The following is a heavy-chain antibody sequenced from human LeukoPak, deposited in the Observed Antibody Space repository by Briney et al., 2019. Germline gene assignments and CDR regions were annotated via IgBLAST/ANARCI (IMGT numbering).Heavy chain of an antibody. J-gene: IGHJ5*02. CDR2: ISDDETYK. Sequence: GGSLRLSCAASGFTFNSYSMHWVRQAPGKGLEWVTAISDDETYKFYADSVKGRFTISRDNSKNTLYLQMNSLRAEDTAVYYCARVAGWHGFDRWGQGTLVTVAS. CDR1: GFTFNSYS. V-gene: IGHV3-30-3*01. CDR3: ARVAGWHGFDR. D-gene: IGHD6-19*01.